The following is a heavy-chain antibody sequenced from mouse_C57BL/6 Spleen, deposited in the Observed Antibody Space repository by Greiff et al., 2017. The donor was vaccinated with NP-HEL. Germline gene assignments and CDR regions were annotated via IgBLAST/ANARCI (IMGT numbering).Heavy chain of an antibody. CDR2: IYPRSGNT. D-gene: IGHD2-4*01. Sequence: QVQLQQSGAELARPGASVKLSCKASGYTFTSYGISWVKQRTGQGLEWIGEIYPRSGNTYYNEKFKGKATLTADKSSSTAYMELRSLTSEDSAVYVCARGRGYDYDGAWFAYWGQGTLVTVSA. J-gene: IGHJ3*01. CDR3: ARGRGYDYDGAWFAY. CDR1: GYTFTSYG. V-gene: IGHV1-81*01.